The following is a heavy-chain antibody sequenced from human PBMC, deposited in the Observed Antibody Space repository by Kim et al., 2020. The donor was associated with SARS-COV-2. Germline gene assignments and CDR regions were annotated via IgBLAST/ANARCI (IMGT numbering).Heavy chain of an antibody. CDR2: ISSDGITT. J-gene: IGHJ6*03. Sequence: GGSLRLSCAASGFTFSTYWMYWVRQAPGKGLVWVSRISSDGITTNYADSVKGRFTISRDNAKNTLYLQMDSLRAEDTAVYYCARSSSTSCPCYYMDVWGKGTTVTLSS. D-gene: IGHD2-2*01. CDR1: GFTFSTYW. CDR3: ARSSSTSCPCYYMDV. V-gene: IGHV3-74*01.